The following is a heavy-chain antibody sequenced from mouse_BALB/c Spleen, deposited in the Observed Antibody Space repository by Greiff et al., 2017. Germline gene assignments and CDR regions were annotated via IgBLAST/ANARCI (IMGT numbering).Heavy chain of an antibody. CDR1: GYTFTSYW. J-gene: IGHJ4*01. CDR2: INPSTGYT. D-gene: IGHD1-1*02. V-gene: IGHV1-7*01. CDR3: ASRWRDEEGDYYYSRDD. Sequence: VQLQHSGAELAKPGASVQMPCKASGYTFTSYWMHWVKQRHGQVLEWIGYINPSTGYTEYNQKFKDKATLTADKSSSTAYMQLSSLTSEDSAVYYCASRWRDEEGDYYYSRDDGGEG.